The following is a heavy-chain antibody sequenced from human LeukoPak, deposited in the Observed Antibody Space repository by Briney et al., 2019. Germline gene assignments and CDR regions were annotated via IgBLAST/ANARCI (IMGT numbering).Heavy chain of an antibody. J-gene: IGHJ4*02. CDR2: IYSSGST. V-gene: IGHV4-4*07. CDR3: ARKDGDY. Sequence: SETLSLTCTVSGASISAFRWTWFRQPAGKTLEWIGLIYSSGSTLLNPSPKTRVAMSLDLTKNQLSLRLTSLTAADTAMYYCARKDGDYWGQGTLVTVSS. CDR1: GASISAFR.